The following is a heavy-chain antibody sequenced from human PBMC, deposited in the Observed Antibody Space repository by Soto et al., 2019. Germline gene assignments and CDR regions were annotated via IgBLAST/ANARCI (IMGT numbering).Heavy chain of an antibody. CDR3: ARATYYYDSSGYHRPVYNWFDP. CDR1: GGSISSSNW. V-gene: IGHV4-4*03. CDR2: IYHSGST. D-gene: IGHD3-22*01. Sequence: LLQLRKTLSLTCAVSGGSISSSNWWSWVRQPPGKGLEWIGEIYHSGSTNYNPSLKSRVTISVDKSKNQFSLKLSSVTAADTAVYYCARATYYYDSSGYHRPVYNWFDPWGQGTLVTVSS. J-gene: IGHJ5*02.